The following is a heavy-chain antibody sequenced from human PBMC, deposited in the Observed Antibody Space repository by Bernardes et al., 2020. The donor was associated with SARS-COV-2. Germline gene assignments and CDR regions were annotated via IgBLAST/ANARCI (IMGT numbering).Heavy chain of an antibody. D-gene: IGHD1-26*01. CDR1: GFTFSSYW. Sequence: GGSLRLSCAASGFTFSSYWIHWVRQAPGEGPVWVSGIDRGGSSTIYADSVKGRFTISRDNDKNTLYLQMNSLRAEDSAVYYCARAGISTGSYYWFDPWGQGTLVTVSS. CDR2: IDRGGSST. V-gene: IGHV3-74*01. CDR3: ARAGISTGSYYWFDP. J-gene: IGHJ5*02.